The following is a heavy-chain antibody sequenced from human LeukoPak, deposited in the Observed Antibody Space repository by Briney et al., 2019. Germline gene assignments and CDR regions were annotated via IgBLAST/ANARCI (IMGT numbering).Heavy chain of an antibody. J-gene: IGHJ4*02. CDR2: IYHSGST. V-gene: IGHV4-4*02. Sequence: SETLSLTCAVSGGSISSSNWWSWVRQPPGKGLEWIGEIYHSGSTNYNPSLKSRVTISVDTSKNQFSLKLSSVTAADTAVYYCARDARYYYDSSGYGFDYWGQGTLVTVSS. D-gene: IGHD3-22*01. CDR3: ARDARYYYDSSGYGFDY. CDR1: GGSISSSNW.